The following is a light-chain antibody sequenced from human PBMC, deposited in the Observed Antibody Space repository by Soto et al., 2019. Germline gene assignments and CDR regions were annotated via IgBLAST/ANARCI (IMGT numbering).Light chain of an antibody. CDR2: EGS. J-gene: IGLJ1*01. CDR1: SSDVGSYNL. Sequence: QSALTQPASVSGSPGQSITISCTGTSSDVGSYNLVSWYQQHPGKAPKLMIYEGSKRPSGVSNRFSGSKSGNTASLTISGLKAEDDADYYCCSYAGSSTYVFGTGTKLTV. V-gene: IGLV2-23*01. CDR3: CSYAGSSTYV.